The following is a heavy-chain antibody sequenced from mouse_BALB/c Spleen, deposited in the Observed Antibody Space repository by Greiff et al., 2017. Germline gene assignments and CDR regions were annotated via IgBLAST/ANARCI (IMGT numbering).Heavy chain of an antibody. CDR3: ARDQAGFDY. V-gene: IGHV5-15*02. CDR2: ISNLAYSI. Sequence: DVHLVESGGGLVQPGGSRKLSCAASGFTFSDYGMAWVRQAPGKGPEWVAFISNLAYSIYYADTVTGRFTISRENAKNTLYLEMSSLRSEDTAMYYCARDQAGFDYWGQGTTLTVSS. J-gene: IGHJ2*01. CDR1: GFTFSDYG. D-gene: IGHD3-2*02.